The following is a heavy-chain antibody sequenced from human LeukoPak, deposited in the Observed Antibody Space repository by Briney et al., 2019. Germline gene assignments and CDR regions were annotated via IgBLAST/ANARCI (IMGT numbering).Heavy chain of an antibody. J-gene: IGHJ4*02. CDR2: IYSGGST. Sequence: QTGGSLRLSCAASGFTFSSYAMSWVRQAPGKGLEWVSVIYSGGSTYYADSVKGRFTISRDNYKNTLYLQMNSLRAEDTAVYYCAGGSGWYKTPNYFDYWGQGTLVTVSS. CDR1: GFTFSSYA. V-gene: IGHV3-23*03. D-gene: IGHD6-19*01. CDR3: AGGSGWYKTPNYFDY.